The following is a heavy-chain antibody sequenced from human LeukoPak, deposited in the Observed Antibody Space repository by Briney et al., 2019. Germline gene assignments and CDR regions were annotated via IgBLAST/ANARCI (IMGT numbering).Heavy chain of an antibody. V-gene: IGHV3-33*01. Sequence: PGGTLSLSCAASGFTFSSYGMHWVRQAPGKGLEGVAVIWYDGTNTYYADSVKGRFTISRDNSKNTLYLQMNRLIAEVTAVYYGARYFCSGGSCYPDAFDIWGQGTMVTVSS. CDR1: GFTFSSYG. D-gene: IGHD2-15*01. CDR2: IWYDGTNT. CDR3: ARYFCSGGSCYPDAFDI. J-gene: IGHJ3*02.